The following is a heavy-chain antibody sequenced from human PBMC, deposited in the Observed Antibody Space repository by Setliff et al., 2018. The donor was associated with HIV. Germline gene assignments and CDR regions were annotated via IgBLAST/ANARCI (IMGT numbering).Heavy chain of an antibody. Sequence: SETLSLTCAVSGYSISTAYYWAWIRQTPGKGLEWIADIAYSGTTMYTNYNPSLESRVIISEDTSRDQFFLKLTSVTADDTGIYYCARGPPFAYWGQGLLVTVSS. CDR2: IAYSGTTMYT. CDR3: ARGPPFAY. CDR1: GYSISTAYY. V-gene: IGHV4-38-2*01. J-gene: IGHJ4*02.